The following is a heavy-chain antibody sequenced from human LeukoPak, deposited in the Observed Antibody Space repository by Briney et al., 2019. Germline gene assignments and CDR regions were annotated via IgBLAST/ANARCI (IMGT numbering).Heavy chain of an antibody. V-gene: IGHV3-30*03. CDR2: ISYDGSNK. J-gene: IGHJ4*02. CDR3: ARGHRSSTSHFDY. D-gene: IGHD2-2*01. Sequence: GGSLRLSCAASGFTFSSYGMHWVRQAPGKGLEWVAVISYDGSNKYYADSVKGRFTISRDNSKNTLYLQMNSLRAEDTAVYYCARGHRSSTSHFDYWGQGTLVTVSS. CDR1: GFTFSSYG.